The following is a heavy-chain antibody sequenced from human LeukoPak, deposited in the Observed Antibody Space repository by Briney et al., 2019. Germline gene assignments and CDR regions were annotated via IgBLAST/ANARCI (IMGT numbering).Heavy chain of an antibody. CDR3: ARGAITMVREGFYYYYYMDV. CDR2: IIPIFGTA. Sequence: ASVKVSCKASGGTFSSYAISWVRQAPGQGLEWMGGIIPIFGTANYAQKFQGRVTITADESTSTAYMELSSLRSEDTAVYYCARGAITMVREGFYYYYYMDVWGKGTTVTISS. V-gene: IGHV1-69*13. D-gene: IGHD3-10*01. CDR1: GGTFSSYA. J-gene: IGHJ6*03.